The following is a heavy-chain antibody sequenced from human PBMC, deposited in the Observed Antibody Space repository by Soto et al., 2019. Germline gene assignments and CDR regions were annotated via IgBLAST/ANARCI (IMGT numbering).Heavy chain of an antibody. CDR1: GYSFPNYW. CDR3: ATRPYYYDTSGYHYVGAFDI. D-gene: IGHD3-22*01. Sequence: PGESLKISCKGSGYSFPNYWIGWVRQMPGKGLECMGIINPGDSDTRYSPSFQGQVTISADKSISTGYLQWSSLKASDTAMYYCATRPYYYDTSGYHYVGAFDIWGRGTMVTVSS. V-gene: IGHV5-51*01. CDR2: INPGDSDT. J-gene: IGHJ3*02.